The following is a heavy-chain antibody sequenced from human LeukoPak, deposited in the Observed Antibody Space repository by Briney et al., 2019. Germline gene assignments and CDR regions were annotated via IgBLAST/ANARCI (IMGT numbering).Heavy chain of an antibody. Sequence: SETLSLTCTVSGGSINSYYWSWIRQPPGKGLEWIGYIYYSGSTNYNPSLKSRVIISVDTSKNQFSLKLSSVTAADTAVYYCAREENERPFDIWGQGTMVTVSS. V-gene: IGHV4-59*08. CDR1: GGSINSYY. CDR2: IYYSGST. J-gene: IGHJ3*02. CDR3: AREENERPFDI. D-gene: IGHD1-1*01.